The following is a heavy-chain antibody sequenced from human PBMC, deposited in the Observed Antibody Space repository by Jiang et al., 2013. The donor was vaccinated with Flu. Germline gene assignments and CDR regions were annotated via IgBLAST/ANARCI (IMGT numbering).Heavy chain of an antibody. V-gene: IGHV4-38-2*02. CDR2: ISYSGNT. CDR1: GYSISSGYF. J-gene: IGHJ1*01. Sequence: GPGLVKPSETLSLTCTVSGYSISSGYFWGWIRQPPGKGLEWIGSISYSGNTYYNASLTSRVTISVDTSKNQYSLKLSSVTAADTAVYYCASNGDLSKXYFQHWGQGTLVTVSS. CDR3: ASNGDLSKXYFQH. D-gene: IGHD2-8*01.